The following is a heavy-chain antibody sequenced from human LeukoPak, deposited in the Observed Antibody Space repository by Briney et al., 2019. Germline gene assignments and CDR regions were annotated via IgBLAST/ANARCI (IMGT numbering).Heavy chain of an antibody. Sequence: PGGSLRLSCAASGFTFSSYAMSWVRQAPGKGLEWVSAISGSGGSTYYADSVKGRFTISRDNSKNTLYLQMSSLRAEDTAVYYCAKGPTVRCYFDYWGQGTLVTVSS. J-gene: IGHJ4*02. CDR2: ISGSGGST. V-gene: IGHV3-23*01. CDR1: GFTFSSYA. CDR3: AKGPTVRCYFDY. D-gene: IGHD4-17*01.